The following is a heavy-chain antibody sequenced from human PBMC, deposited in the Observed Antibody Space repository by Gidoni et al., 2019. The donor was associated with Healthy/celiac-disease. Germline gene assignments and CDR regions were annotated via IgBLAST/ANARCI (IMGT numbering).Heavy chain of an antibody. CDR1: GFTFSSYS. CDR2: ISSSSSYI. Sequence: EVQLVESGGGLVKPAGSLRLSCAASGFTFSSYSMNWVRQAPGKGLEWVSSISSSSSYIYYADSVKGRFTISRDNAKNSLYLQMNSLRAEDTAVYYCASWDYYDPIPLGYWGQGTLVTVSS. CDR3: ASWDYYDPIPLGY. J-gene: IGHJ4*02. V-gene: IGHV3-21*01. D-gene: IGHD3-22*01.